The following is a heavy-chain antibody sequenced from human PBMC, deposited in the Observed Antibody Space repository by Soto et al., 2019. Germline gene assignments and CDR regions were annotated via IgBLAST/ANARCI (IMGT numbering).Heavy chain of an antibody. CDR2: IYPGDSDT. V-gene: IGHV5-51*01. J-gene: IGHJ4*02. CDR1: GYSFTSYW. D-gene: IGHD6-19*01. Sequence: PGESLKISCKGSGYSFTSYWIGWVRQMPGKGLDWMGIIYPGDSDTRYSPSFQGQVTISADKSISTAYLQWSSLKASDTAMYYCARLSYSSGWYEAYDYWGQGTLVTVSS. CDR3: ARLSYSSGWYEAYDY.